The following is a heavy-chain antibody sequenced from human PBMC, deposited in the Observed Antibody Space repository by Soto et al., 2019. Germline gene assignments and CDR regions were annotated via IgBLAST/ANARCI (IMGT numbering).Heavy chain of an antibody. Sequence: GGSLRLSCAASGFTFSNYAMNWVRQAPGKGLEWVSVISGSGGSTYYADSVKGRFTISRDNSKNTLYLQMNSLRAEDTAVYYCAKGLLRFLEWLPYYFDYWGQGTLVTVSS. CDR2: ISGSGGST. J-gene: IGHJ4*02. CDR1: GFTFSNYA. V-gene: IGHV3-23*01. D-gene: IGHD3-3*01. CDR3: AKGLLRFLEWLPYYFDY.